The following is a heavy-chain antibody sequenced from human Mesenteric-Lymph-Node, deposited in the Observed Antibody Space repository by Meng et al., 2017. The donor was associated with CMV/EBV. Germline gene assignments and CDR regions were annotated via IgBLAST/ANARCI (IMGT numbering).Heavy chain of an antibody. J-gene: IGHJ4*02. CDR2: IYSGGTT. D-gene: IGHD6-19*01. V-gene: IGHV3-53*01. Sequence: GESLKISCEVSGFTVSSNYMSWVRQAPGKGLEWVSIIYSGGTTYYADSVKGRFTISRDKSKNTLHLQMNSLRVEDTAVYYCARDTGYSSGWGPFDYWGQGTLVTVSS. CDR1: GFTVSSNY. CDR3: ARDTGYSSGWGPFDY.